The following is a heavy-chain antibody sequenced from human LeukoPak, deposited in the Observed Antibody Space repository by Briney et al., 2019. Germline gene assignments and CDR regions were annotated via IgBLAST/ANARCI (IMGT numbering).Heavy chain of an antibody. CDR3: AIAATSGGYYFDY. Sequence: ASVTVSCKASGGTFSSYAISWVRQAPGQGLEWMGGIIPIFGTANYAQKFQGRVTITTDESTSTAYMELSSLRSEDTAVYCCAIAATSGGYYFDYWGQGTLVTVSS. D-gene: IGHD3-16*01. J-gene: IGHJ4*02. CDR2: IIPIFGTA. V-gene: IGHV1-69*05. CDR1: GGTFSSYA.